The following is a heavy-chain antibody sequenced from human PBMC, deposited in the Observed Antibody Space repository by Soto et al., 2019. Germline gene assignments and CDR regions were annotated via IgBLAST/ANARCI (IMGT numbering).Heavy chain of an antibody. D-gene: IGHD1-1*01. CDR1: GFTISDHY. CDR3: VKSGDNYNLLDY. Sequence: SLGLSGSASGFTISDHYVSWIRQAPGKGLEWIGYSSNSGSFTRYSDSVKGRFSISRDNAKSSLYLQIISLRGDDTATYYCVKSGDNYNLLDYWGQGTPAIVFS. J-gene: IGHJ4*02. CDR2: SSNSGSFT. V-gene: IGHV3-11*06.